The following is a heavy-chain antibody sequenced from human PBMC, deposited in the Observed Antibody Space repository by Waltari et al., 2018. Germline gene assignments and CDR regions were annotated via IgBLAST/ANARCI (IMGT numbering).Heavy chain of an antibody. CDR1: GGSISSSDCY. D-gene: IGHD2-21*01. J-gene: IGHJ4*02. Sequence: LRLQESGPGLVKPSETLSLTCTVSGGSISSSDCYWGWIRQPPGKGLESVGSVFYTGITSNNPSLKRRVTISGDTSKNQFSLRLSSVTAADTAVYYCARLTILGTEWGQGTLVTVSS. CDR3: ARLTILGTE. V-gene: IGHV4-39*01. CDR2: VFYTGIT.